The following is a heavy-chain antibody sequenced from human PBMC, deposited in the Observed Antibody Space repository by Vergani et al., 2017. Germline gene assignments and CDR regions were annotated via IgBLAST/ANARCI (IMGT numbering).Heavy chain of an antibody. V-gene: IGHV3-23*04. CDR3: ANSIGPIVVVPAAPFDY. D-gene: IGHD2-2*01. J-gene: IGHJ4*02. CDR2: ISGSGGST. Sequence: EVQLVESGGGLVQPGRSLRLSCAASGFTFSSYAMSWVRQAPGKGLEWVSAISGSGGSTYYADSVKGRFTISRDNSKNTLYLQMNSLRAEDTAVYYCANSIGPIVVVPAAPFDYWGQGTLVTVSS. CDR1: GFTFSSYA.